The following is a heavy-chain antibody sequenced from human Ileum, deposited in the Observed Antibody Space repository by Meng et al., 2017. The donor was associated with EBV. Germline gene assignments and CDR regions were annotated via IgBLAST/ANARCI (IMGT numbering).Heavy chain of an antibody. CDR2: IRGTNGGGDT. J-gene: IGHJ4*02. V-gene: IGHV3-15*01. D-gene: IGHD3-3*01. CDR3: NTEIGQSWYEFKFDS. Sequence: EVQLVESGGGLVKPGGSLRLSCVASGFIFPNAWMSWVRQVPGKGLEWVGRIRGTNGGGDTDYAEPVKGRFSISRDDSKNTVYLQMNSLKIEDTAVYFCNTEIGQSWYEFKFDSWGQGTLVTVSS. CDR1: GFIFPNAW.